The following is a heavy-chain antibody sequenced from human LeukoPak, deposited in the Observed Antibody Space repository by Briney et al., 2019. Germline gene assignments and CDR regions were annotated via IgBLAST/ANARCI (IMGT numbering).Heavy chain of an antibody. CDR2: IYHSGST. CDR3: ARGRPMIVVEKYGMDV. J-gene: IGHJ6*02. CDR1: GGSFSGYS. V-gene: IGHV4-34*01. Sequence: PSETLSLTCAVYGGSFSGYSWSWSRQPPGKGLEWIGYIYHSGSTYYNPSLKSRVTISVDTSKNQFSLKLSSVTAADTAVYYCARGRPMIVVEKYGMDVWAKGPRSPSP. D-gene: IGHD3-22*01.